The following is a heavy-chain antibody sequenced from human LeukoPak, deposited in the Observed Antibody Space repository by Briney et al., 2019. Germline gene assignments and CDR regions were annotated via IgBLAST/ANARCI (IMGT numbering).Heavy chain of an antibody. CDR3: AREPVGVITTYFDY. V-gene: IGHV1-69*06. J-gene: IGHJ4*02. Sequence: SVKVSCKASGGTFSSYAISWVRQAPGQGLEWMGGIIPIFGTANYAQKFQGRVTITADKSTSTAYMELSSLRSEDTAVYYCAREPVGVITTYFDYWGQGTLVTVSS. CDR1: GGTFSSYA. D-gene: IGHD4-11*01. CDR2: IIPIFGTA.